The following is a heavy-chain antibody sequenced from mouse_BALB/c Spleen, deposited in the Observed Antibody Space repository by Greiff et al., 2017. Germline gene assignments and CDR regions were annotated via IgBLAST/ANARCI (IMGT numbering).Heavy chain of an antibody. V-gene: IGHV5-17*02. D-gene: IGHD2-4*01. CDR1: GFTFSSFG. CDR2: ISSGSSTI. CDR3: AMDDYRFAY. J-gene: IGHJ3*01. Sequence: EVKLMESGGGLVQPGGSRKLSCAASGFTFSSFGMHWVRQAPEKGLEWVAYISSGSSTIYYADTVKGRFTISRDNPKNTLFLQMTSLRSEDTAMYYCAMDDYRFAYWGQGTLVTVSA.